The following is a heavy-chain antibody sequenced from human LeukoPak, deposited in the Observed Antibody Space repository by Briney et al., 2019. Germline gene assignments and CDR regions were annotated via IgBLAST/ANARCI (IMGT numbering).Heavy chain of an antibody. CDR3: SRHWPSAVAGPLFDY. J-gene: IGHJ4*02. CDR2: IRSKANNYAT. V-gene: IGHV3-73*01. D-gene: IGHD6-19*01. Sequence: PGGSLRLSCAASGFTFSSYGMSWVRQAPGKGLEWVGRIRSKANNYATTYAASVKGRFTMSRDDSKNTAYLQMNSLKTDDTAVYYCSRHWPSAVAGPLFDYWGQGTLVTVSS. CDR1: GFTFSSYG.